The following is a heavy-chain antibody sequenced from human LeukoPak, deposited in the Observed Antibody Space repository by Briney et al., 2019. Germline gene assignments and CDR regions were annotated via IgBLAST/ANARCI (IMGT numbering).Heavy chain of an antibody. Sequence: SQTLSLTCTVSGGSISSGSYYWSWIRQPAGKGLEWIGRIYTSGSTNYNPSLKSRVTISVDTSKNQFSLKLSSVTAADTAVYYCARLVLCPGLVGTAGRCAFDIWGQGTMVTVSS. D-gene: IGHD6-6*01. V-gene: IGHV4-61*02. CDR2: IYTSGST. CDR1: GGSISSGSYY. CDR3: ARLVLCPGLVGTAGRCAFDI. J-gene: IGHJ3*02.